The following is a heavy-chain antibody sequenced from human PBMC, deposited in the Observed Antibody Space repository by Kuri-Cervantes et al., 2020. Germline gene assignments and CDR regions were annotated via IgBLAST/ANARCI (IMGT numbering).Heavy chain of an antibody. CDR1: GFTFSDYY. CDR2: IWYDGSNK. CDR3: TTDLSTVVTHNNDY. Sequence: GGSLRLSCAASGFTFSDYYMSWVRQAPGKGLEWVAVIWYDGSNKYYADSVKGRFTISRDNSKNTLYLQMNSLKTEDTAVYYCTTDLSTVVTHNNDYWGQGTLVTVSS. J-gene: IGHJ4*02. V-gene: IGHV3-33*08. D-gene: IGHD4-23*01.